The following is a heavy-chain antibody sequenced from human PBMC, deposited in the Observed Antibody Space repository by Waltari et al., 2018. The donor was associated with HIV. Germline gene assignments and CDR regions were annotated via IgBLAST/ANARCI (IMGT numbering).Heavy chain of an antibody. Sequence: EVQLVESGGGLVQPGGSLRLSCAASGFTFSSYWMSWVRQAPGKGVEWLANIKQDGSDKYYVDSVNGRFTISRDNAENSLYLQMNSLRAEDTAVYYCARGGFYGSGSKVNWGQGTLVTVSS. CDR3: ARGGFYGSGSKVN. CDR2: IKQDGSDK. CDR1: GFTFSSYW. V-gene: IGHV3-7*04. J-gene: IGHJ4*02. D-gene: IGHD3-10*01.